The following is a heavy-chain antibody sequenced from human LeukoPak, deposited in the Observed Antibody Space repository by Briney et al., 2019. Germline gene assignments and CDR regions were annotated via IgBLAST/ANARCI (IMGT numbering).Heavy chain of an antibody. J-gene: IGHJ4*02. CDR3: ARLGYSSSFYFDY. Sequence: SETLSLTCTVSGYSISSGYYWGWIRQPPGKGLEWIGSIYHSGSTYYNPSLKSRVTISVDTSKNQFSLKLSSVTAADTAVYYCARLGYSSSFYFDYWGQGTLVTVSS. CDR2: IYHSGST. D-gene: IGHD6-13*01. CDR1: GYSISSGYY. V-gene: IGHV4-38-2*02.